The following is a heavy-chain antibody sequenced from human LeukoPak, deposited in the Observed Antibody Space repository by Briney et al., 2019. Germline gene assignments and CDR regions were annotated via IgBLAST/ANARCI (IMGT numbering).Heavy chain of an antibody. D-gene: IGHD3-3*01. CDR3: AKDSDFWSGRYYYYGMDV. Sequence: PGGSLRLSCAASGFTFSGYAMSWVRQAPGKGLEWVSAISGSGGSTYYADSVKGRFTISRDNSKNTLYLQMNSLRAEDTAVYYCAKDSDFWSGRYYYYGMDVWGQGTTVTVSS. CDR1: GFTFSGYA. J-gene: IGHJ6*02. V-gene: IGHV3-23*01. CDR2: ISGSGGST.